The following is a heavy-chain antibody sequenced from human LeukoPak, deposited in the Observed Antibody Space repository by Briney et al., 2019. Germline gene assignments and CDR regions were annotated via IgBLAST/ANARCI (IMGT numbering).Heavy chain of an antibody. V-gene: IGHV3-48*04. CDR2: ITTGSAV. Sequence: PGESLRLSCAASGFAFSSYGMSWVRQAPGKGLVWVSSITTGSAVYYADSVKGRFTISRDNARNSLFLQMNSLRGEDTAVYYCATSSDAPGNNWGQGTLVTVSS. D-gene: IGHD2-2*01. J-gene: IGHJ4*02. CDR1: GFAFSSYG. CDR3: ATSSDAPGNN.